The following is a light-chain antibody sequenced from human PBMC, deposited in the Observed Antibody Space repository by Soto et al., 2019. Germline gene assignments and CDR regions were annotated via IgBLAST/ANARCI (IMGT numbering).Light chain of an antibody. CDR3: SSYAGSNNYV. Sequence: QSVLTQPPSASGSPGQSVTISFPGTSGDVGGYNYVSWYQQHPGKAPKLMIYEVSKRPSGVPDRFSGSKSGNTASLTVSGLQAEDEADYYCSSYAGSNNYVFGTGTKVTVL. CDR2: EVS. J-gene: IGLJ1*01. V-gene: IGLV2-8*01. CDR1: SGDVGGYNY.